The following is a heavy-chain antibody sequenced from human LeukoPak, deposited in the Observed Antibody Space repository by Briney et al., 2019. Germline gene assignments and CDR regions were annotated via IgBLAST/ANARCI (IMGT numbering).Heavy chain of an antibody. CDR2: IYYSGST. Sequence: SETLSLTCTVSGGSINSHYWSWIQQPPGKGLEWIGHIYYSGSTNYNPSLKSRVTISVDTSKNQFSLKVSSVTAADTAVYYCARVYSGNYCDYWGQGTLVTVSS. CDR3: ARVYSGNYCDY. D-gene: IGHD1-26*01. V-gene: IGHV4-59*11. CDR1: GGSINSHY. J-gene: IGHJ4*02.